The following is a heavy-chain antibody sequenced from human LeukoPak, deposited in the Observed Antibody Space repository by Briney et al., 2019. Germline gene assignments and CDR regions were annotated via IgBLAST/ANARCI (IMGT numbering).Heavy chain of an antibody. J-gene: IGHJ5*02. CDR1: GGSFSGYY. CDR2: INHSGST. D-gene: IGHD3-3*01. V-gene: IGHV4-34*01. Sequence: SETLSLTCAVYGGSFSGYYWSWIRQPPGKGLEWIGEINHSGSTNYNPSLKSRVTISVDTSKNQFSLKLSSVTAADTAVYYCARGGPLRFLEWLLGSWFDPWGQGTLVTVSS. CDR3: ARGGPLRFLEWLLGSWFDP.